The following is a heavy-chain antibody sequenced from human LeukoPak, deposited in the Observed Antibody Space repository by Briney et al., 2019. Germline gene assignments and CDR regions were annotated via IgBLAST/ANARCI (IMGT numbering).Heavy chain of an antibody. CDR3: ARGRPLSSGYYYPSAHDACDI. D-gene: IGHD3-22*01. J-gene: IGHJ3*02. V-gene: IGHV4-59*01. CDR2: IYYSGST. Sequence: PSETLSLTCTVSGGSISSYYWSWIRQPPGKGLEWIGYIYYSGSTNYNPSLKSRVTISVDTSKNQFSLKLSSVTAADTAVYYCARGRPLSSGYYYPSAHDACDIWGQGTMVTVSS. CDR1: GGSISSYY.